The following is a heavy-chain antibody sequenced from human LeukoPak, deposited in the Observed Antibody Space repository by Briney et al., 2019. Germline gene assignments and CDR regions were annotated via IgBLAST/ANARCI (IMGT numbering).Heavy chain of an antibody. V-gene: IGHV3-7*01. Sequence: GGSLRLSCAASGFTFSSYWMSWVRQAPGKGLEWVANIKQDGSEKYYVDSVKGRFTISRDNAKNSLYLQMNSLRAEDTAVYYCATENPAATILTDYWGQGTLVTVSS. CDR3: ATENPAATILTDY. J-gene: IGHJ4*02. CDR2: IKQDGSEK. D-gene: IGHD2-2*01. CDR1: GFTFSSYW.